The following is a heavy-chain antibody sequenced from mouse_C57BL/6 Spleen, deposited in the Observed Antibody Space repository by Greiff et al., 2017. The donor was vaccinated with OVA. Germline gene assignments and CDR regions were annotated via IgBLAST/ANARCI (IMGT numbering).Heavy chain of an antibody. D-gene: IGHD2-4*01. CDR1: GYAFSSYW. Sequence: QVQLQQSGAELVKPGASVKISCKASGYAFSSYWMNWVKQRPGKGLEWIGQIYPGDGDTNYNGKFKGKATLTADKSSSTAYMQLSSLTSEDSAVYFCAREGITPYYFDYWGQGTTLTVSS. V-gene: IGHV1-80*01. CDR2: IYPGDGDT. CDR3: AREGITPYYFDY. J-gene: IGHJ2*01.